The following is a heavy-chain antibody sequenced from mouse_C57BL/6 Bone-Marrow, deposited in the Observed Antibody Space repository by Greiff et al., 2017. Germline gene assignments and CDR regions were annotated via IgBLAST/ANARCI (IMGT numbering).Heavy chain of an antibody. CDR3: ATTITTVVAGDY. CDR2: IYPGDGNT. Sequence: QVQLQQSGPELVKPGASVKISCKASGYAFSSSWMYWVKQRPGKGLEWIGRIYPGDGNTNYNGKFKGKVTLTADKSSSTADMQLSSQTSEDTAVYFCATTITTVVAGDYWGQGTTLTVSS. CDR1: GYAFSSSW. J-gene: IGHJ2*01. D-gene: IGHD1-1*01. V-gene: IGHV1-82*01.